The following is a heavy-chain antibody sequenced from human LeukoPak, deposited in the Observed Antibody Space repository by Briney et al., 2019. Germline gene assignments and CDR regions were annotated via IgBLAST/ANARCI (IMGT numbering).Heavy chain of an antibody. V-gene: IGHV4-34*01. CDR3: ARGTYDFWSVYPVYNWFDP. J-gene: IGHJ5*02. CDR2: INHSGST. CDR1: GGSFSGYY. Sequence: PSETLSLTCAVYGGSFSGYYWSWIRQPPGKGLEWIGEINHSGSTNYNPSLKSRVTISVDTSKNQFSLKLSSVTAADTAVYYCARGTYDFWSVYPVYNWFDPWGQGTLVTVSS. D-gene: IGHD3-3*01.